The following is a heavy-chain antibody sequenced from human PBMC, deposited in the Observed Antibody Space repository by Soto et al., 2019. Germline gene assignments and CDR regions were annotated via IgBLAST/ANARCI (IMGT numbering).Heavy chain of an antibody. V-gene: IGHV4-30-4*01. D-gene: IGHD3-16*01. CDR1: GGSISSGDYY. Sequence: SETLSLTCTVSGGSISSGDYYWSWIRQPPGKGLEWIGYIYYSGSTYYNPSLKSRVTISVDTSKNQFSLKLSSVTAADTAVYYCARGVMITFGGVTRGGMDVWGQGTTVTVSS. CDR3: ARGVMITFGGVTRGGMDV. CDR2: IYYSGST. J-gene: IGHJ6*02.